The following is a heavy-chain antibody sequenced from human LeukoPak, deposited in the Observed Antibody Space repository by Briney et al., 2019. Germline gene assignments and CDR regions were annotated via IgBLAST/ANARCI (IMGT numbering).Heavy chain of an antibody. CDR3: ARVKKGIAAVGRFDY. CDR2: IYYSGST. Sequence: SETLSLTCTVSGDSISNYYWSWIRQPPGKGLEWIGSIYYSGSTYYNPSLKSRVTISVDTSKNQFSLKLSSVTAADTAVYYCARVKKGIAAVGRFDYWGQGTLVTVSS. D-gene: IGHD6-13*01. V-gene: IGHV4-39*07. J-gene: IGHJ4*02. CDR1: GDSISNYY.